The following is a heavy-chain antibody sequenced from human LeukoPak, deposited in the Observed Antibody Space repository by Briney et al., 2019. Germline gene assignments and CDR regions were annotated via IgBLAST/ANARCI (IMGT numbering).Heavy chain of an antibody. CDR2: IYNSGRT. D-gene: IGHD4-17*01. J-gene: IGHJ4*02. V-gene: IGHV4-59*01. Sequence: PSETLSLTCTVSGASISSDYWSWIRHPPGKGPEWIGYIYNSGRTNYNPSLKSRVTISVDTSKNQFSLQLSSMTAADTAIYYCARAKYVTSFDYWGQGTLVTVSS. CDR3: ARAKYVTSFDY. CDR1: GASISSDY.